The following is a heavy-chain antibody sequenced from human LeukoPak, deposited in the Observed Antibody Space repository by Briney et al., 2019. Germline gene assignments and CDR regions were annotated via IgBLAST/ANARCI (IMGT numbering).Heavy chain of an antibody. CDR2: IKGDGSST. V-gene: IGHV3-74*01. Sequence: GGSLRLSCAASGFTFSGYWMCWVRQAPGKGLVWVSRIKGDGSSTNYADSVRGGFTISRDNTKNTRYLQMYSVRAEDTAVYYSERTYAAPHMDFWGQGTLVRVSS. J-gene: IGHJ4*02. CDR3: ERTYAAPHMDF. CDR1: GFTFSGYW. D-gene: IGHD6-25*01.